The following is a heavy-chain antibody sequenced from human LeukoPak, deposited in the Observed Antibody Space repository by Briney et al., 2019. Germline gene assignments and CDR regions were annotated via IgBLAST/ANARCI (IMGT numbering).Heavy chain of an antibody. CDR2: INPNSGGT. D-gene: IGHD5-18*01. J-gene: IGHJ4*02. CDR1: GYRFSSYY. Sequence: ASVKVSCKASGYRFSSYYLIWVRQAPGQGLEWMGWINPNSGGTNYAQKFQGRVTMTRDTSISTAYMELSRLRSDDTAVYYCARGRGGYSIDYWGQGTLVTVSS. CDR3: ARGRGGYSIDY. V-gene: IGHV1-2*02.